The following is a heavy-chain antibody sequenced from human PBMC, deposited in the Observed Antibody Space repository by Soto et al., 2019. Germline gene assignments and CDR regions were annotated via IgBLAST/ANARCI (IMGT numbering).Heavy chain of an antibody. CDR3: AKVGGESTMIVVVMSYYFDY. D-gene: IGHD3-22*01. Sequence: GGSLRLSCAASGFTFSSYGMHWVRQAPGKGLEWVAVISYDGSNKYYADSVKGRFTISRDNSKNTLYLQMNSLRAEDTAVYYCAKVGGESTMIVVVMSYYFDYWGQGTLVTVSS. V-gene: IGHV3-30*18. CDR2: ISYDGSNK. J-gene: IGHJ4*02. CDR1: GFTFSSYG.